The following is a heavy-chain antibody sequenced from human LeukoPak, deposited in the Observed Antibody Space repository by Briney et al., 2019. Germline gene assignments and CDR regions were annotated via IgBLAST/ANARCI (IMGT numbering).Heavy chain of an antibody. CDR3: ARDRRYCSSTSRYRSYNWFDP. D-gene: IGHD2-2*01. V-gene: IGHV1-2*02. CDR2: INPNSGGT. J-gene: IGHJ5*02. Sequence: GASVKVSCKASGYTFTGYYMHWVRQAPGQGLEWMGWINPNSGGTNYAQKFQGRVTMTRDTSISTAYMELSRLRSDDTAVYYCARDRRYCSSTSRYRSYNWFDPWGQGTLVTVSS. CDR1: GYTFTGYY.